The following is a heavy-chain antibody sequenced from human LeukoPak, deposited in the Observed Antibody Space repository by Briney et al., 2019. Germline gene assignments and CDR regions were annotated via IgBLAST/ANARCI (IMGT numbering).Heavy chain of an antibody. D-gene: IGHD3-10*01. J-gene: IGHJ4*02. CDR2: ISGNGGRT. CDR1: GFTFNNYA. V-gene: IGHV3-23*01. CDR3: AKKQTSSGYFDY. Sequence: PGGSQRLSCAASGFTFNNYAMSWVRQAPGKGLEWVAAISGNGGRTYYTDSVKGRFTISRDNPKNTLYLLMNSLSAEDTALYYCAKKQTSSGYFDYWGQGTLVTVSS.